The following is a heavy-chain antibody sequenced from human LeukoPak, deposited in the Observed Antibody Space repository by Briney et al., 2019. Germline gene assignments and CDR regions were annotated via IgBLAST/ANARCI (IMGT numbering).Heavy chain of an antibody. CDR3: AKGGYDSSGNPKYYFDF. D-gene: IGHD3-22*01. Sequence: PGGSLRLSCAASGFTFTSYGMHWVRQAPGKGLEWVAVISYDGGNKFFADSVKGRFTISRDNSKNTLYLEMNSLRAEDTAVYYCAKGGYDSSGNPKYYFDFWGQGTLVTVSS. J-gene: IGHJ4*02. V-gene: IGHV3-30*18. CDR1: GFTFTSYG. CDR2: ISYDGGNK.